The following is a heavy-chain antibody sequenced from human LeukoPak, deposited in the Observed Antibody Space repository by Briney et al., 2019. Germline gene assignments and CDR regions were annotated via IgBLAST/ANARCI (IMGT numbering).Heavy chain of an antibody. CDR1: GFTFGDYY. CDR2: ITFSSKTI. Sequence: GGSLRLSCAASGFTFGDYYMSWIRQAPGKGLEWISYITFSSKTIYYADSVKGRFTITRDNAKKSLYLQMDSLRAEDTAVYYCARGISGWDHFDYWGQGTLVTVSS. V-gene: IGHV3-11*01. J-gene: IGHJ4*02. CDR3: ARGISGWDHFDY. D-gene: IGHD6-19*01.